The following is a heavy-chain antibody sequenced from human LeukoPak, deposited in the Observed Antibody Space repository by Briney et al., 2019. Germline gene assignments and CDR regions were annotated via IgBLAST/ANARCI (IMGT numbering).Heavy chain of an antibody. CDR2: IKQDGSEK. D-gene: IGHD5-18*01. J-gene: IGHJ6*02. Sequence: GGSLRLSCAASGFTFSSYWMSWVRQAPGKGLEWVANIKQDGSEKYYVDSVKGRFTISRDNAKNSLYLQMNSLRVEDTAVYYCARGQAHTAMVIFHYYYGMDVWGQGTTVTVSS. CDR3: ARGQAHTAMVIFHYYYGMDV. CDR1: GFTFSSYW. V-gene: IGHV3-7*01.